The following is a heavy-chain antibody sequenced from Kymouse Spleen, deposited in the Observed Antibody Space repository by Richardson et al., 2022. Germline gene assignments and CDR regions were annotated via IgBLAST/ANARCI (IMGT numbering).Heavy chain of an antibody. J-gene: IGHJ6*02. CDR3: ARGRAARGYYYYYYGMDV. CDR1: GGSFSGYY. D-gene: IGHD6-6*01. V-gene: IGHV4-34*01. Sequence: QVQLQQWGAGLLKPSETLSLTCAVYGGSFSGYYWSWIRQPPGKGLEWIGEINHSGSTNYNPSLKSRVTISVDTSKNQFSLKLSSVTAADTAVYYCARGRAARGYYYYYYGMDVWGQGTTVTVSS. CDR2: INHSGST.